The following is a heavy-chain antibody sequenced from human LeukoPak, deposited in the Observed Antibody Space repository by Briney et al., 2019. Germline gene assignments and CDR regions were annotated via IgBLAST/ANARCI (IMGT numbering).Heavy chain of an antibody. D-gene: IGHD5-12*01. V-gene: IGHV3-30*18. J-gene: IGHJ4*02. CDR1: GFTFSSYG. CDR2: ISYDGSNK. Sequence: GRSLRLSCAASGFTFSSYGMHWVRQAPGKGLEWVAVISYDGSNKYYADSVKGRFTISRDNSKNTLYLQMNSLRAEDTAVYYCAKESERGYSGYGHPDYWGQGTLVTVSS. CDR3: AKESERGYSGYGHPDY.